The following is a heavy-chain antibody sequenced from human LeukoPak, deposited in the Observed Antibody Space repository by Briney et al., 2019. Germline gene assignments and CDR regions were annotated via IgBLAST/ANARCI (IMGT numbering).Heavy chain of an antibody. CDR1: GGSISSGSYY. D-gene: IGHD5-18*01. J-gene: IGHJ3*02. CDR2: IYTSGST. CDR3: ARSEYSYGADAFDI. Sequence: KPSETLSLTCTVSGGSISSGSYYWSWIRQPAGKGLEWIGRIYTSGSTNYNPSLKSRVTISVDTSKNQFSLKLSSVTAADTAVYYCARSEYSYGADAFDIWGQGTMVTVSS. V-gene: IGHV4-61*02.